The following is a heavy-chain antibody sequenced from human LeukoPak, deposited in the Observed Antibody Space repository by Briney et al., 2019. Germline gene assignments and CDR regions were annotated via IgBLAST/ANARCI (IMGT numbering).Heavy chain of an antibody. D-gene: IGHD2-2*01. J-gene: IGHJ5*02. Sequence: PVASVKVSCKASGYTFTSYAMNWVRQAPGQGLEWMGWINTNTGNPTYAQGFTGRFVFSLDTSVSTAYLQISSLKAEDTAVYYCARDPVVVVVPAAMFSWFDPWGQGTLVTVSS. CDR3: ARDPVVVVVPAAMFSWFDP. V-gene: IGHV7-4-1*02. CDR2: INTNTGNP. CDR1: GYTFTSYA.